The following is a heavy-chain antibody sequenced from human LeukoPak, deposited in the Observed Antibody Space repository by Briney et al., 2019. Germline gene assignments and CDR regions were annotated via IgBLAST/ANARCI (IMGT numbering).Heavy chain of an antibody. Sequence: GGSLRLSCAVSGFTVRSNYMSWVRQAPGKGLEWVSVIYSGGSTYYADSVKGRFTISRDNSKNTLYLQMNSLRAEDTAVYYCARVNAGEGYYYYYMDVWGKGTTVTVSS. V-gene: IGHV3-53*01. CDR3: ARVNAGEGYYYYYMDV. CDR2: IYSGGST. CDR1: GFTVRSNY. J-gene: IGHJ6*03. D-gene: IGHD7-27*01.